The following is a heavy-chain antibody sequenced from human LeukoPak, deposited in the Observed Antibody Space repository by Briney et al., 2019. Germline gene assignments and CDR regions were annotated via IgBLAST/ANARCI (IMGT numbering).Heavy chain of an antibody. V-gene: IGHV1-46*01. CDR3: ARSGGATTSYFDY. D-gene: IGHD1-26*01. J-gene: IGHJ4*02. CDR1: GYTFTSYY. CDR2: INPSGGST. Sequence: APVKVSCKASGYTFTSYYMHWVRQAPGQGLEWMGIINPSGGSTSYAQKFQGRVTMTRDMSTSTVYMELSSLRSEDTAVYYCARSGGATTSYFDYWGQGTLVTVSS.